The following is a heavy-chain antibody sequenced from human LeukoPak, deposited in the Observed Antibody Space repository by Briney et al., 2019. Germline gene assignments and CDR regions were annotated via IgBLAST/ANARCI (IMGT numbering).Heavy chain of an antibody. J-gene: IGHJ3*02. CDR2: IYYSGST. CDR3: ARYIVSYPHDAFDI. V-gene: IGHV4-59*01. Sequence: RTSETLSLTCTVSGGSISSYYWSWIRQPPGKGLKWIGYIYYSGSTSYNPSLKSRVTISVDTSKKQFSLKLSSVTAADTAFYYRARYIVSYPHDAFDIWGQGTMVTVSS. D-gene: IGHD1-26*01. CDR1: GGSISSYY.